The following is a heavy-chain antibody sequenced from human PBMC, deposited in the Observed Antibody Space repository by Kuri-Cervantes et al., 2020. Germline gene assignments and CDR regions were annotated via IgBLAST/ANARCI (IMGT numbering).Heavy chain of an antibody. CDR1: GGSISSSSYY. CDR3: ATARESISYFQH. CDR2: ISGSGGST. J-gene: IGHJ1*01. V-gene: IGHV3-23*01. Sequence: ETLSLTCTVSGGSISSSSYYWGWIRQPPGKGLEWVSAISGSGGSTYYADSVEGRFTISRDNSKNTLYLQMNSLRAEDTAVYYCATARESISYFQHWGQGTLVTVSS. D-gene: IGHD3-10*01.